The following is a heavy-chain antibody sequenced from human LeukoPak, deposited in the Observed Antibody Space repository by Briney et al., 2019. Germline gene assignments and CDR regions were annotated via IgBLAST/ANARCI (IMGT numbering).Heavy chain of an antibody. V-gene: IGHV3-66*01. Sequence: GGSLRLSCAASGFTFSSYSMNWVRQAPGKGLEWVSVIYSGGFTYYADSVKGRFTISRDSSKDTLYLQMNSLRAEDTAVYYCATPSGYDRGDAFDIWGQGTMVTVSS. CDR3: ATPSGYDRGDAFDI. D-gene: IGHD5-12*01. CDR1: GFTFSSYS. J-gene: IGHJ3*02. CDR2: IYSGGFT.